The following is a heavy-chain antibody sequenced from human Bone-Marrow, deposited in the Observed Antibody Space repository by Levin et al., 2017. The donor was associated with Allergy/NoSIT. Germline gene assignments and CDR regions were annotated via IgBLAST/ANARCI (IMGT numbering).Heavy chain of an antibody. J-gene: IGHJ3*02. D-gene: IGHD3-10*01. CDR1: GFSFSDYA. CDR2: ISFDGSIT. CDR3: AKERHNSGSTDAFDI. V-gene: IGHV3-30*18. Sequence: SGGSLRLSCAGSGFSFSDYAMHWVRQTPAKGLEWVAFISFDGSITDYADSVKGRFTISRDTSRNTLFLQMTTLRPDDTGVYYCAKERHNSGSTDAFDIWGQGTVATVSS.